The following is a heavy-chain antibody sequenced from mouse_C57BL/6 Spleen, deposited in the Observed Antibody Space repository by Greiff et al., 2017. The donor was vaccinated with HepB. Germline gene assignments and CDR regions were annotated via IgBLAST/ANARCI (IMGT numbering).Heavy chain of an antibody. D-gene: IGHD2-4*01. CDR2: IWSGGST. V-gene: IGHV2-2*01. CDR3: AREWNDYDGFAY. Sequence: VHLVESGPGLVQPSQSLSITCTVSGFSLTSYGVHWVRQSPGKGLEWLGVIWSGGSTDYNAAFISRLSISKDNSKSQVFFKMNSLQADDTAIYYCAREWNDYDGFAYWGQGTLVTVSA. CDR1: GFSLTSYG. J-gene: IGHJ3*01.